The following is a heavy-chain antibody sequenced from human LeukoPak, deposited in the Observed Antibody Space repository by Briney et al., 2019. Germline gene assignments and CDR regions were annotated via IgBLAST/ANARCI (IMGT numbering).Heavy chain of an antibody. V-gene: IGHV1-2*02. D-gene: IGHD2-2*01. J-gene: IGHJ5*02. CDR3: ARDQEGIVVVPAATHGRNWFDP. CDR2: INPNSGST. Sequence: GASVKVSCKASGYTFTGYYMHWVRQAPGQGLEWMGWINPNSGSTNYAQKFRGRVTMTRDTSISTAYMELSRLRSDDTAVYYCARDQEGIVVVPAATHGRNWFDPWGQGTLVTVSS. CDR1: GYTFTGYY.